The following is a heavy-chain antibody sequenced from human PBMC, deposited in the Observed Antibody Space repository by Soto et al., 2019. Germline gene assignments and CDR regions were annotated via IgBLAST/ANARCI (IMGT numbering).Heavy chain of an antibody. CDR2: ISAYNGNT. CDR1: GYTFTNFG. Sequence: QVQLVHSGAEVKKPGASVKVSCKASGYTFTNFGISWVRQAPGQGLEWMGWISAYNGNTNYAQNFQGRVTMTTDTSTSTAYMELSSLISDYTAVYYCAIGGTPIDYWGQGTLVTVSS. J-gene: IGHJ4*02. CDR3: AIGGTPIDY. D-gene: IGHD3-16*01. V-gene: IGHV1-18*01.